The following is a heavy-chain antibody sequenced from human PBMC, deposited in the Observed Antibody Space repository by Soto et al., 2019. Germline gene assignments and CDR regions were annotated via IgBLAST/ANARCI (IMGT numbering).Heavy chain of an antibody. CDR2: IYYSGST. J-gene: IGHJ4*02. Sequence: QVQLQESGPGLVKPSQTLSLTCTVSGGSISSGGYYWSWIRQHPGKGLEWIGYIYYSGSTYYNPSLKSRVTISVDTSKNQFSLKLSSVTAADTAVYYCARVRRLWGSYRYNVGSPDYWGQGTLVTVSS. D-gene: IGHD3-16*02. CDR1: GGSISSGGYY. CDR3: ARVRRLWGSYRYNVGSPDY. V-gene: IGHV4-31*03.